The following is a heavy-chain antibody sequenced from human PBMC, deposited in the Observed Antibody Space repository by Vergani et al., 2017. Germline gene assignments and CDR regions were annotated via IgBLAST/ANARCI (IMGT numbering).Heavy chain of an antibody. J-gene: IGHJ3*02. Sequence: QLQLQESGPGLVKPSETLSLTCTVSGGSISSSSYYWGWIRQPPGKGLEWIGRIYYSGSTYYNPSLKSRVTISVDTSKNQFSLKLSSVTAADTAVYYCARPGYYYDSSGYRDSFDIWGQGTMVTVSS. D-gene: IGHD3-22*01. CDR3: ARPGYYYDSSGYRDSFDI. V-gene: IGHV4-39*01. CDR2: IYYSGST. CDR1: GGSISSSSYY.